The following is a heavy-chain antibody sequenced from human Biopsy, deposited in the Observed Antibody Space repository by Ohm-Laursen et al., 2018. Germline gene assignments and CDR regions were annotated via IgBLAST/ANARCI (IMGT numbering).Heavy chain of an antibody. CDR1: GGAFFNYA. V-gene: IGHV1-69*01. CDR2: IIPTFGTA. J-gene: IGHJ4*02. D-gene: IGHD1-26*01. Sequence: GRTVKVSSKACGGAFFNYAISWGPQTPAQGHGRRGGIIPTFGTANYAQMFQGRVTISADDSTSTSYMELSSLTTEDTASYYCARGPHSGSHSCFDYWGRGTLVTVSS. CDR3: ARGPHSGSHSCFDY.